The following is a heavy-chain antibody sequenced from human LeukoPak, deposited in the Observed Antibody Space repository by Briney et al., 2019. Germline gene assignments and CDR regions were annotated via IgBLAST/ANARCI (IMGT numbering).Heavy chain of an antibody. V-gene: IGHV5-51*01. J-gene: IGHJ6*02. CDR3: ARFIGVRGLKPYSYYGMDI. Sequence: GESLQISCKGSGYSFTSYWIGWVRQMPGKGLEWMGIIYPGDSDTRYSPSFQGQVTISADKSISTAYLQWSSLKASDTAIYYCARFIGVRGLKPYSYYGMDIWGQGTTVTVSS. D-gene: IGHD3-10*01. CDR2: IYPGDSDT. CDR1: GYSFTSYW.